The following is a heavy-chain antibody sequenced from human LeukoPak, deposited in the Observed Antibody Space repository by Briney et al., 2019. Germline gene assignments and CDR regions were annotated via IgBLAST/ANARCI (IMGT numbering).Heavy chain of an antibody. CDR1: GFTFSTYS. V-gene: IGHV3-48*04. CDR3: ARDNRGYDY. Sequence: GGSLRLSCAASGFTFSTYSMNWVRQAPGKGLEWISYITSSSSTIYYTDSVKGRFTVSRDNAKNSLYLQMNSLRAEDTAVYYCARDNRGYDYWGQGTLVTVSS. CDR2: ITSSSSTI. D-gene: IGHD5-12*01. J-gene: IGHJ4*02.